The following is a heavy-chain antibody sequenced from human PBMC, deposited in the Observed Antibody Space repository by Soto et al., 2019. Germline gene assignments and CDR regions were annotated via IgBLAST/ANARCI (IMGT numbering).Heavy chain of an antibody. CDR3: ARDFYDFWSGHQSFDY. Sequence: EVQLVESGGGLVKPGGSLRLSCAASGFTFSSYSMNWVRQAPGKGLEWVSSISSSSSYIYYADSVKGRFTISRDNAKTSLYLQMNRLRAEDTAVYYCARDFYDFWSGHQSFDYWGQGTLVTVSS. V-gene: IGHV3-21*01. J-gene: IGHJ4*02. CDR1: GFTFSSYS. D-gene: IGHD3-3*01. CDR2: ISSSSSYI.